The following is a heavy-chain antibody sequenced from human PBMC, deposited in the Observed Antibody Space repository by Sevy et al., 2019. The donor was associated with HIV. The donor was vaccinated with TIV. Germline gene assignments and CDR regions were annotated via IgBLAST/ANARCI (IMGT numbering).Heavy chain of an antibody. V-gene: IGHV3-33*01. CDR3: ARERTYLFDY. CDR1: GFTFGSYG. Sequence: GGSLRLSCVASGFTFGSYGMLWVRQAPGKGLEWVADIWFDGSNIHYADSVRGRFTISRDNSKNTLSLQISRLRAEDTPVYYCARERTYLFDYCGQGTLVTVSS. CDR2: IWFDGSNI. J-gene: IGHJ4*02.